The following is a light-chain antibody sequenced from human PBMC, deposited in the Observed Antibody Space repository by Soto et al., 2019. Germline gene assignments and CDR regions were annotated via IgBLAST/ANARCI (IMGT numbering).Light chain of an antibody. Sequence: EIVLTQSPATLSVSPGESATLSCLASQTVRSDYLAWYRQSPGQPPRLLLFEASNRAPGIPDRFSGSGSGTDFTLTIRRLEPEDFAVYYCQQYGTSSTFGQGTKVDIK. V-gene: IGKV3-20*01. CDR1: QTVRSDY. CDR2: EAS. CDR3: QQYGTSST. J-gene: IGKJ1*01.